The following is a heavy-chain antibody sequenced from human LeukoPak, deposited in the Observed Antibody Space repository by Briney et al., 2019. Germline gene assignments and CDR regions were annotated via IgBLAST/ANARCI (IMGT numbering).Heavy chain of an antibody. CDR3: ARDVGTTGWHTFDY. CDR2: TYYRSKWYN. V-gene: IGHV6-1*01. J-gene: IGHJ4*02. CDR1: GDSVPSNNGA. D-gene: IGHD3-9*01. Sequence: SQTLSLTCALSGDSVPSNNGAWNWIRQSPSRGLEWLGRTYYRSKWYNDYAGSLISRITISPDTSKNQFSLQLYSVTPEDTAVYYCARDVGTTGWHTFDYWGQGTLVTVSS.